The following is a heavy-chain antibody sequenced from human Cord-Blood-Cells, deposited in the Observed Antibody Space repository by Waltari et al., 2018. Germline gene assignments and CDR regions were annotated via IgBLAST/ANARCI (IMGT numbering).Heavy chain of an antibody. CDR2: IRNKANRYAT. CDR1: GFTFSGSA. CDR3: TSRYYYGSGSYKYYFDY. Sequence: EVQLVESGGGLVQPGGSLKLSCAASGFTFSGSAMHWVRQASGKGLEWVGRIRNKANRYATADAAAVKGRFTISRDDSKNTAYLQMNSLKTEDTAVYYCTSRYYYGSGSYKYYFDYWGQGTLVTVSS. D-gene: IGHD3-10*01. J-gene: IGHJ4*02. V-gene: IGHV3-73*01.